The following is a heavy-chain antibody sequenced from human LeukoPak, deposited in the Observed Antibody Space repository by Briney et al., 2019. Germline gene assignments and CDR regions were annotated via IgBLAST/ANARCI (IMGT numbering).Heavy chain of an antibody. CDR2: IYYSGST. J-gene: IGHJ3*02. D-gene: IGHD5-18*01. V-gene: IGHV4-61*01. CDR3: ARSPGYSYGKGAFDI. Sequence: SETLSLTCTVSGGSISSSSYYWSWIRQPPGKGLEWIGYIYYSGSTNYNPSLKSRVTISVDTSKNQFSLRLSSVTAADTAVYYCARSPGYSYGKGAFDIWGQGTMVTVSS. CDR1: GGSISSSSYY.